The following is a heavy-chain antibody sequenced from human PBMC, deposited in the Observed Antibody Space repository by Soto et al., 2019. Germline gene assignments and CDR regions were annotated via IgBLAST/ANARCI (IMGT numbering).Heavy chain of an antibody. Sequence: PXETLSITCAVSGYSISSGYDWGWFHQPPGKGLEWIATIYHSGSTYYSPSLKSRVTISVDTSKNQFSLKLTSVTAADTAMYYCARDGGRYYAMDVWGQGTTVTVSS. J-gene: IGHJ6*02. CDR1: GYSISSGYD. CDR3: ARDGGRYYAMDV. D-gene: IGHD3-3*01. CDR2: IYHSGST. V-gene: IGHV4-38-2*02.